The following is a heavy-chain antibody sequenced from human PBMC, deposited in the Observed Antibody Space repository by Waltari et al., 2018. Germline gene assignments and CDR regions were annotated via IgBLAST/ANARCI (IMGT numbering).Heavy chain of an antibody. CDR3: ARGAHQMAVYNWFDP. CDR2: INHSGST. Sequence: QVQLQQWGAGLLKPSETLSLTCAVYGGSFSGYYWSWIRQPPGKGLEWIGEINHSGSTNYNPSLKSRVTISVDTSKTQFSLKLSSVTAADTAVYYCARGAHQMAVYNWFDPWGQGTLVTVSS. J-gene: IGHJ5*02. V-gene: IGHV4-34*01. D-gene: IGHD2-8*01. CDR1: GGSFSGYY.